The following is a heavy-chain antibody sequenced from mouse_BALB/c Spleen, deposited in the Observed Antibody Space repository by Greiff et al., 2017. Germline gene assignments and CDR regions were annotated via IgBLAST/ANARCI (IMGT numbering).Heavy chain of an antibody. CDR3: ARAGLLGSYAMDY. V-gene: IGHV2-9*02. CDR1: GFSLTSNG. J-gene: IGHJ4*01. Sequence: VMLVESGPGLVALSQSLSITCPVSGFSLTSNGVHWVRQPPGKGLEWLGVIWAGGSTNYNSALMSRLSISKDNSKSQVFLKMNSLQTDDTAMYYCARAGLLGSYAMDYWGQGTSVTVSS. CDR2: IWAGGST. D-gene: IGHD2-3*01.